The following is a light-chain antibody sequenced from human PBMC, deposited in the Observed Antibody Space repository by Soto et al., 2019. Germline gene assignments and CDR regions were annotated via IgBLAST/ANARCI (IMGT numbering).Light chain of an antibody. J-gene: IGLJ1*01. Sequence: QSVLTQPRSVSGSPGQSVTISCTGTSSDVGGYNYVSWYQQHPGKAPKLMIYEVTKRPSGVSNRFSGSKSGNTASLTISGLQAEDEADYYCCSYAGSSTFLYVFGTGTKVTVL. CDR2: EVT. CDR1: SSDVGGYNY. CDR3: CSYAGSSTFLYV. V-gene: IGLV2-11*01.